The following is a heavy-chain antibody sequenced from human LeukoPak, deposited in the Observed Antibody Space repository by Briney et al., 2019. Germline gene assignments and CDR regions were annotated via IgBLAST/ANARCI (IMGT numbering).Heavy chain of an antibody. CDR3: AKDQSFR. CDR2: ISSSSSTI. V-gene: IGHV3-48*01. Sequence: GGSLSLSCAASGFTFSSYSMNWVRQAPGKGLEWVSFISSSSSTIYYADSVKGRFTISRDNSKNTLYLQMTSLRVEDTAVYYCAKDQSFRWGQGTLVTVSS. D-gene: IGHD3-16*02. J-gene: IGHJ4*02. CDR1: GFTFSSYS.